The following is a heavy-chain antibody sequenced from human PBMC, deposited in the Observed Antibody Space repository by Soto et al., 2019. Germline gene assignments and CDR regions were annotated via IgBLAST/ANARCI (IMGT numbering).Heavy chain of an antibody. D-gene: IGHD4-17*01. Sequence: KPSETLSLTCAVYGGSFSGYYWSWIRQPPGKGLEWIGEINHSGSTNYNPSLKSRVTISVDTSKNQFSLKLSSVTAADTAVYYCARDGILARMTTVTTFDYWGQGTLVTVSS. V-gene: IGHV4-34*01. J-gene: IGHJ4*02. CDR1: GGSFSGYY. CDR2: INHSGST. CDR3: ARDGILARMTTVTTFDY.